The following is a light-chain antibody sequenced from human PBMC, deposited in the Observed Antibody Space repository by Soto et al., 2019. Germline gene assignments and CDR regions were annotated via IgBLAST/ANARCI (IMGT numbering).Light chain of an antibody. CDR3: QQHGSSRWT. J-gene: IGKJ1*01. Sequence: EIVMTQSPATLSVSPGERATLSCRASQSVNSNYLAWYQQKPGQAPRLLIYGISKRATDIPDRFSGSGSGTEFTLTISSLQPEDFATYYCQQHGSSRWTFGQGTKVDIK. CDR2: GIS. CDR1: QSVNSNY. V-gene: IGKV3-20*01.